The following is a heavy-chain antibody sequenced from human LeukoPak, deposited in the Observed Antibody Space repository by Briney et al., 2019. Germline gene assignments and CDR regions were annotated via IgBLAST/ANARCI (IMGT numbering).Heavy chain of an antibody. D-gene: IGHD3-10*01. CDR3: ARYYYGSGSYTH. V-gene: IGHV1-2*02. J-gene: IGHJ4*02. CDR1: GYTFTGYY. CDR2: INPNSGGT. Sequence: GASVKASCKASGYTFTGYYMHWVRQAPGQGLEWMGWINPNSGGTNYAQKFQGRVTMTRDTSISTAYMELSRLRSDDTAVYYCARYYYGSGSYTHWGQGTLVTVSS.